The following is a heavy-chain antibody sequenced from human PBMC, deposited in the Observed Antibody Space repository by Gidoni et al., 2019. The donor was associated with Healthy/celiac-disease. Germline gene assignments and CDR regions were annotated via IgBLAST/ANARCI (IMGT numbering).Heavy chain of an antibody. CDR2: IYYSGST. V-gene: IGHV4-59*01. D-gene: IGHD5-12*01. Sequence: QVQLQESGPGLVKPSETLSLTCTVSGGSISSYQWSWIRQPPGKGLEWIGYIYYSGSTNYNPPPKMRVTISVDTSNNQFSLMLSSLTAADTAVYYCANGYNYDYFDYWGQGTLVTVSS. J-gene: IGHJ4*02. CDR1: GGSISSYQ. CDR3: ANGYNYDYFDY.